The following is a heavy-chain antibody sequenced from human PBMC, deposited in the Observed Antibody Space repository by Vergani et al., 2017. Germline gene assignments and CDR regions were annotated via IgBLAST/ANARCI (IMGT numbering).Heavy chain of an antibody. J-gene: IGHJ5*02. V-gene: IGHV3-23*01. Sequence: EVQLLESGGSLKQPGGSVRLSCAASGFTFSTYAMHWVRQAPGKGLEWVSALTGGGGSTYYAGSFKGRFSISRDNSRDTLYLQMNSLRPEDTATYYCVKDAGSYEKVLDTWGQGTRVTVSS. CDR2: LTGGGGST. CDR1: GFTFSTYA. CDR3: VKDAGSYEKVLDT. D-gene: IGHD1-26*01.